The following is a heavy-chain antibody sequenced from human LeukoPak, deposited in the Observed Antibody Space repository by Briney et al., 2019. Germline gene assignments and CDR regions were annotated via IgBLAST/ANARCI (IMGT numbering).Heavy chain of an antibody. V-gene: IGHV1-18*01. CDR2: ISAYNGNT. D-gene: IGHD2-15*01. CDR3: ARELGYCGGGSCYSDY. CDR1: GYTFTNYG. J-gene: IGHJ4*02. Sequence: ASVKVSCKASGYTFTNYGITWVRQAPGQGLEWMRWISAYNGNTNYAQMLQGRVSMTTDTSTTTAYMELRSLRSDDTAVYCCARELGYCGGGSCYSDYWGQGTLVTVSS.